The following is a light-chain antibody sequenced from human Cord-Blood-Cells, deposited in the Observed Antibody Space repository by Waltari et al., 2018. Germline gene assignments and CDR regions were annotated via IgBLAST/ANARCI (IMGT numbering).Light chain of an antibody. CDR2: WAA. CDR1: QSVLYSSNNKNY. CDR3: QQYYSTPYT. Sequence: DIVMTQSPDSLAVCLGERATINCKSSQSVLYSSNNKNYVAWYQQKPGQTPKLLIYWAATRESGVPDRFSGGGSRVDFTLTISSLQAEDVAVYYCQQYYSTPYTFGQSTKLQIK. V-gene: IGKV4-1*01. J-gene: IGKJ2*01.